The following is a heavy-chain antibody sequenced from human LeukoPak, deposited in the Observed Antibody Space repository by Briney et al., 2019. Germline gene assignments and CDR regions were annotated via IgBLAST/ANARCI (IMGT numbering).Heavy chain of an antibody. Sequence: PSETLSLTCTVSGGSISSSPYYWGWIRQPPGKGLEWIGSIYYSGTTHYSPSLESRVTISVDTSKNQFSLKLSSVTAADTAVYYCARVTYPRAFDIWGQGTMVTVSS. J-gene: IGHJ3*02. CDR2: IYYSGTT. D-gene: IGHD1-14*01. CDR3: ARVTYPRAFDI. V-gene: IGHV4-39*07. CDR1: GGSISSSPYY.